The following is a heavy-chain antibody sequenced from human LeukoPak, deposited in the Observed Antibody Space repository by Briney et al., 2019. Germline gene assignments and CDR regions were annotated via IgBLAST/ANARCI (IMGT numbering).Heavy chain of an antibody. V-gene: IGHV1-69*01. CDR2: IIPIFGTA. D-gene: IGHD3-10*01. CDR3: ARGGGLLWFGELLFNWFDP. J-gene: IGHJ5*02. CDR1: GGTFSSYA. Sequence: SVKVSCKASGGTFSSYAISWVRQAPGQGLEWMGGIIPIFGTANYAQKFQGRVTITADESTSTAYMELSSLRSEDTAVYYCARGGGLLWFGELLFNWFDPWGQGTLVTVSS.